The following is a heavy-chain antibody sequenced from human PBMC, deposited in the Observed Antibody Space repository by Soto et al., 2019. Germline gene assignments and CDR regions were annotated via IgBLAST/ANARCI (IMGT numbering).Heavy chain of an antibody. CDR1: GGSFSGYY. Sequence: PSETLSLTCAVYGGSFSGYYWSWIRQPPGKGLEWIGEINHSGSTNYNPSLKSRVTISVDTSKNQFSLKLSSVTAADTAVYYCARGGYDYVWGSYPSFDYWGQGTLVTVSS. CDR2: INHSGST. CDR3: ARGGYDYVWGSYPSFDY. J-gene: IGHJ4*02. V-gene: IGHV4-34*01. D-gene: IGHD3-16*02.